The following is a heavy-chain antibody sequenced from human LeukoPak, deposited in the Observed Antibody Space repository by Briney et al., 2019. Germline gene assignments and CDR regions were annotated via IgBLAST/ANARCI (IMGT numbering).Heavy chain of an antibody. D-gene: IGHD5-12*01. J-gene: IGHJ4*02. V-gene: IGHV3-64D*06. CDR1: GFTFSSYA. CDR3: VKDVSRYSGYDSIFHY. CDR2: ISSNGGST. Sequence: PGGSLRLSCSASGFTFSSYAMHWVRQAPGKGLEYVSAISSNGGSTYYADSVKGRFTISRDNSKNKLYLQMSSLRAEDTAVYYCVKDVSRYSGYDSIFHYWGQGTLVTVSS.